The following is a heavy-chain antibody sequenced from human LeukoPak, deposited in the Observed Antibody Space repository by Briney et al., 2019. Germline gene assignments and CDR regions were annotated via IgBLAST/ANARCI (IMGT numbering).Heavy chain of an antibody. D-gene: IGHD6-13*01. CDR2: ISYDGSNK. V-gene: IGHV3-30*03. CDR1: GFTFSSYG. J-gene: IGHJ4*02. CDR3: AREESSSWPEDY. Sequence: GGSLRLSCAASGFTFSSYGMHWVRQAPGKGLEWVAAISYDGSNKYYADSVKGRFTISRDNSKNTLYLQMNSLRAEDTAVYYCAREESSSWPEDYWGQGTLVTVSS.